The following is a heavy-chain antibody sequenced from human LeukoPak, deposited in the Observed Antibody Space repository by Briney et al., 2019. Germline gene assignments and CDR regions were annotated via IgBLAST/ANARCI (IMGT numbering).Heavy chain of an antibody. V-gene: IGHV3-48*01. Sequence: GGSLRLSCAASGFTFSSYSMNWVRQAPGKGLEWVSYISSSSSTIYYADSVKGRFTISRDNSKNALYLQMNSLRAEDTAVYYCARDPYCSSTSCYNLSWFDPWGQGTLVTVSS. CDR1: GFTFSSYS. CDR2: ISSSSSTI. CDR3: ARDPYCSSTSCYNLSWFDP. J-gene: IGHJ5*02. D-gene: IGHD2-2*02.